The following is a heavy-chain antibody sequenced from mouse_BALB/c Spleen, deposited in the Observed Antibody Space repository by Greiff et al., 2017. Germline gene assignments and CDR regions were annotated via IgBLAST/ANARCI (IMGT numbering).Heavy chain of an antibody. CDR3: ARWRYDEGDYAMDY. CDR2: ISSGGGST. J-gene: IGHJ4*01. CDR1: GFAFSSYD. D-gene: IGHD2-14*01. Sequence: EVMLVESGGGLVKPGGSLKLSCAASGFAFSSYDMSWVRQTPEKRLEWVAYISSGGGSTYYPDTVKGRFTISRDNAKNTLYLQMSSLKSEDTAMYYCARWRYDEGDYAMDYWGQGTSVTVSS. V-gene: IGHV5-12-1*01.